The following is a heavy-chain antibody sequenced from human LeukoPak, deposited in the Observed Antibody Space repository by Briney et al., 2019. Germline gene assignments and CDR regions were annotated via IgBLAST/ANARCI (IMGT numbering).Heavy chain of an antibody. CDR2: IWSDGTNK. CDR3: ARDAQRGFDYSNSLQY. V-gene: IGHV3-33*01. CDR1: GFTFSHYG. Sequence: GGSLRLFCAASGFTFSHYGMHWVRQAPGKGLEWVAVIWSDGTNKYYADSVKGRFSISRDDSQKRVFLQMNSLRAEDTAVYYCARDAQRGFDYSNSLQYWGQGALVTVSS. D-gene: IGHD4-11*01. J-gene: IGHJ4*02.